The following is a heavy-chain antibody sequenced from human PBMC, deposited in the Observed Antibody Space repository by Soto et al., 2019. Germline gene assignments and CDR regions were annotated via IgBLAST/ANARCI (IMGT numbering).Heavy chain of an antibody. V-gene: IGHV4-39*01. J-gene: IGHJ4*02. CDR3: ARPWPPTTIWSGSSPAHDY. CDR1: GGSISSSSYY. Sequence: SQTLSLTCTVSGGSISSSSYYWGWIRQPPGKGLEWIGSIYYSGSTYYNPSLKSRVTISVDTSKNQFSLKLSSVTAADTAVYYCARPWPPTTIWSGSSPAHDYWGQGTLVTVSS. CDR2: IYYSGST. D-gene: IGHD3-3*01.